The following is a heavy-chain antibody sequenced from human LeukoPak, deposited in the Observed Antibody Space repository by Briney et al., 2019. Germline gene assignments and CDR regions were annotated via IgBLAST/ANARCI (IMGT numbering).Heavy chain of an antibody. V-gene: IGHV1-18*04. J-gene: IGHJ4*02. CDR2: ISAYNGNT. D-gene: IGHD3-16*01. Sequence: ASVKVSCKASGYTFTGYYMHWVRQAPGQGLEWMGWISAYNGNTNYAQKLQGRVTMTTDTSTSTAYMELRSLRSDDTAVYYCARADDYVWGSYNYWGQGTLVTVSS. CDR1: GYTFTGYY. CDR3: ARADDYVWGSYNY.